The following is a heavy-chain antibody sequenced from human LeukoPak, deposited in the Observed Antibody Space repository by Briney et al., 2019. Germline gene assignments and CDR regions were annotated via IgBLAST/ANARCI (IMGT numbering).Heavy chain of an antibody. CDR1: GFTFSNAW. J-gene: IGHJ4*02. CDR3: TTFIRSRGFDY. V-gene: IGHV3-15*01. Sequence: GGSLRLSCAASGFTFSNAWMSWVRPAPGEGREWVGRIKSKTDGGTTNYAAPVKGRFPITREETKNTWYLQMYSLKTEDSAVYYGTTFIRSRGFDYWGQGTLVTVSS. D-gene: IGHD2-21*01. CDR2: IKSKTDGGTT.